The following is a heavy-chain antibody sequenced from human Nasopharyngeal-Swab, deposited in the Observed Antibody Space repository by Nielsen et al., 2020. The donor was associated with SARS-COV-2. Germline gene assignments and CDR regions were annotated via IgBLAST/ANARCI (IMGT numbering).Heavy chain of an antibody. CDR3: ARDVGGRDNY. J-gene: IGHJ4*02. Sequence: GGSLRLSCAASGFTFSSFGMHWVRQAPGKGLEWVAFIAHDASNEYYGDPVKGRFTISRDNAKNTLYLQMNSLRAEDTAVYYCARDVGGRDNYWGQGALVTVSS. D-gene: IGHD2-15*01. V-gene: IGHV3-30*03. CDR2: IAHDASNE. CDR1: GFTFSSFG.